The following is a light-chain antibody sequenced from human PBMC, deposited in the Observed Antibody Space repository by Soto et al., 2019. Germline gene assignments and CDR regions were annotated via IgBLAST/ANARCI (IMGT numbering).Light chain of an antibody. J-gene: IGKJ2*01. CDR3: QQYSSAPYT. Sequence: TVLTQSPGTLSLSPGGRAILSCRASQTVNSQFLAWYQQKPGQAPRLLIYGASNRATGIPDRFSASGSGTDFTLIITKLEPEDLAVYYCQQYSSAPYTFGQGTKLEIK. CDR2: GAS. CDR1: QTVNSQF. V-gene: IGKV3-20*01.